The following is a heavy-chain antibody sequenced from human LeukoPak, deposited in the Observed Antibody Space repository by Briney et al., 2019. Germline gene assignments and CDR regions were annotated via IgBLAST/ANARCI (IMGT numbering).Heavy chain of an antibody. J-gene: IGHJ6*03. Sequence: SETLSLTCAVYGGSFSGYYWSWIRQPPGKGLEWIGYIYYSGSTNYNPSLKSRVTISVDTSKNQFSLKLSSVTAADTAVCYCARDRVGSNYYYMDVWGKGTTVTVSS. CDR2: IYYSGST. V-gene: IGHV4-59*01. CDR3: ARDRVGSNYYYMDV. CDR1: GGSFSGYY. D-gene: IGHD1-26*01.